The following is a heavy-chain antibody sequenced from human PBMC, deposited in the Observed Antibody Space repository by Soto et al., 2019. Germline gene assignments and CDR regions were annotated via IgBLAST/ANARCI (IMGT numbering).Heavy chain of an antibody. D-gene: IGHD1-1*01. CDR3: ARVQYYYVMDV. J-gene: IGHJ6*02. CDR2: MNPNSGNT. Sequence: ASVKVSCKASGYTFSTYDINWVRQATGQGLEWMGWMNPNSGNTGFAQKFQGRVAMTRNTSISTAYMELSSLRSEDTAVYYCARVQYYYVMDVWGQGTTVTVSS. CDR1: GYTFSTYD. V-gene: IGHV1-8*01.